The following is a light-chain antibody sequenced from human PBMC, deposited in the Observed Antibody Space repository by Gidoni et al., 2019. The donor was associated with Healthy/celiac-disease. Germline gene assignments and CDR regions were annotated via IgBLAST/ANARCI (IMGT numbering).Light chain of an antibody. V-gene: IGKV3-15*01. Sequence: DIVMPQSPATLSVSPGERATLSCRASQSVSSNLAWYQQKPGQAPRLLIYGASTRATGIPARFSGSGSGTECTLTISSLQSEDFAVYYCQQYNNWPPSYTFGQGTKLEIK. CDR1: QSVSSN. CDR2: GAS. CDR3: QQYNNWPPSYT. J-gene: IGKJ2*01.